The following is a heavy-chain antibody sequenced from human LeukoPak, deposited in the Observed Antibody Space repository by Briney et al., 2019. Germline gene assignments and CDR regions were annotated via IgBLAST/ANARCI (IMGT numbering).Heavy chain of an antibody. V-gene: IGHV3-11*01. Sequence: GGSLRLSCAASGFTFSDYYMSWIRQAPGKGLEWVSYISSSGSTIYYADSVKGRFTISRDNAKNSLYLQMNSLRAEDTAVYYCASWYSSGWYLADYGMDVWGQGTTVTVSS. CDR2: ISSSGSTI. J-gene: IGHJ6*02. D-gene: IGHD6-19*01. CDR3: ASWYSSGWYLADYGMDV. CDR1: GFTFSDYY.